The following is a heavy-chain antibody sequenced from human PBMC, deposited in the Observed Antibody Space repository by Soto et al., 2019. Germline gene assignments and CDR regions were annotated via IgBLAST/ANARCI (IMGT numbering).Heavy chain of an antibody. V-gene: IGHV3-74*01. D-gene: IGHD2-15*01. Sequence: EVQLVESGGGVVQPGGSLRLSCAASGFTFSSYWMHWVRQAPGKGLVWVSRINSDGSSTSYADSVKGRFTISRDNAKNTMYLTMKSLRAEDTAVYYCVRTSLVVAAATREDYWGQGTLVTVSS. CDR3: VRTSLVVAAATREDY. CDR2: INSDGSST. J-gene: IGHJ4*02. CDR1: GFTFSSYW.